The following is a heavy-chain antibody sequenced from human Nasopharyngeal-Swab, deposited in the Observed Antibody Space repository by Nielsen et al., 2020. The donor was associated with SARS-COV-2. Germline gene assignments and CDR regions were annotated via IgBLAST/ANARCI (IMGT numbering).Heavy chain of an antibody. CDR3: AKGGRIAMIEDF. CDR1: GFTFDDYT. Sequence: SLKIFCAASGFTFDDYTMHWVRQAPGKGLEWVSGISWNSGSITYADSVKGRFTISRDNAKNFLYLQMNSLRAEDTALYYCAKGGRIAMIEDFWGQGTMVTVSS. CDR2: ISWNSGSI. D-gene: IGHD3-22*01. J-gene: IGHJ3*01. V-gene: IGHV3-9*01.